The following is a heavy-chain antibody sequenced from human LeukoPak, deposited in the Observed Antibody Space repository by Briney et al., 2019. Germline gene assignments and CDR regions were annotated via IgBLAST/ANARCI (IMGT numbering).Heavy chain of an antibody. D-gene: IGHD6-13*01. CDR1: GFTFSSYD. J-gene: IGHJ5*02. V-gene: IGHV4-34*01. Sequence: GSLRLSCAASGFTFSSYDMSWVRQAPGKGLEWIGEVNDSGGTNINPSLKSRVTISVDTSKNQFSLKLSSVTAADAAVYYCARDGSSWPTEGWFDPWGQEPWSPSPQ. CDR2: VNDSGGT. CDR3: ARDGSSWPTEGWFDP.